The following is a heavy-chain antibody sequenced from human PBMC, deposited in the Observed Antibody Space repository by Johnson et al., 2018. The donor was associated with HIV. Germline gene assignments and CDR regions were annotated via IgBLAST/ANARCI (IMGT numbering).Heavy chain of an antibody. CDR1: GFTLYKYV. CDR3: AKGLRRITMIVVA. J-gene: IGHJ3*01. V-gene: IGHV3-30*04. D-gene: IGHD3-22*01. Sequence: QVQLVESGGGVVQPGRSLRLSCAASGFTLYKYVMYWARQAPGKGLEWVAVISCDGSNEEYAHSVKGRFTISRDNSKNSLYLQMNSLRTEDTALYYCAKGLRRITMIVVAWGQGTRVTVSS. CDR2: ISCDGSNE.